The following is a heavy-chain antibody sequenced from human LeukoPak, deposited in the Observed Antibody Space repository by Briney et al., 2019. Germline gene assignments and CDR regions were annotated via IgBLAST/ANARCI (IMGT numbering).Heavy chain of an antibody. D-gene: IGHD2-2*01. J-gene: IGHJ4*02. CDR3: VFHCSSTSCYGDY. CDR2: IYYSGST. CDR1: GGSINSSSYY. V-gene: IGHV4-39*02. Sequence: SETLSLTCTVSGGSINSSSYYWGWIRQPPGKGLEWIGSIYYSGSTYYNPSLKSRATISVDTSNNHFSLKLSSVTAADTAVYYCVFHCSSTSCYGDYWGQGTLVTVSS.